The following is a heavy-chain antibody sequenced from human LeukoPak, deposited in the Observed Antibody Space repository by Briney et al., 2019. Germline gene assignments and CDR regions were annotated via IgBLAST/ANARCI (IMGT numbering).Heavy chain of an antibody. V-gene: IGHV1-18*01. CDR3: ARADIRAIASSGWYGFDY. CDR1: GYTFTSYG. D-gene: IGHD6-19*01. Sequence: GASVKVSCKASGYTFTSYGISWVLQAPGQGLEWMGWISGYNGNTNYAQKLQGRVTMTTDTSTSTAYMELKSLRSDDTAVYYCARADIRAIASSGWYGFDYWGQGTLVTVSS. J-gene: IGHJ4*02. CDR2: ISGYNGNT.